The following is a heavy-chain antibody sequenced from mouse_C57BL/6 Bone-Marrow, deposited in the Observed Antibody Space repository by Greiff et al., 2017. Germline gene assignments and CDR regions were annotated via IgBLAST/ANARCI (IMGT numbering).Heavy chain of an antibody. D-gene: IGHD4-1*01. Sequence: QVQLQQSGAELARPGASVKMSCKASGYTFTSYTMHWVKQRPGQGLEWIGYINPSRGYTKYNQKFKDKATLTADKSSSTAYMQLSSLTSEDSAVYYCARSLGRNGYFDGWGTGTTVTVSS. V-gene: IGHV1-4*01. CDR1: GYTFTSYT. CDR2: INPSRGYT. J-gene: IGHJ1*03. CDR3: ARSLGRNGYFDG.